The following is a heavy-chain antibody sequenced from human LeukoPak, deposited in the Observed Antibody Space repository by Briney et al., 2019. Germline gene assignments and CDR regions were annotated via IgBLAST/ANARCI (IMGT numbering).Heavy chain of an antibody. D-gene: IGHD6-13*01. CDR2: ISSSSSYI. CDR1: GFTFSSYS. Sequence: PGGSLRLSCAASGFTFSSYSMNWVRQAPGKGLEWVSSISSSSSYIYYADSVKGRFTISRDNAKNSLYLQMNSLRAEDTAAYYCALSKYSSSCLDYWGQGTLVTVSS. J-gene: IGHJ4*02. CDR3: ALSKYSSSCLDY. V-gene: IGHV3-21*01.